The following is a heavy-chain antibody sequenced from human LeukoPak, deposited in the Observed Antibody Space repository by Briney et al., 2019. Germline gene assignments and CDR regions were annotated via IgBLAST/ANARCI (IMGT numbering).Heavy chain of an antibody. CDR1: GFTSSNAW. V-gene: IGHV3-15*01. J-gene: IGHJ3*02. CDR2: IKSKTDGGTR. D-gene: IGHD4/OR15-4a*01. CDR3: TTFDYAAFLI. Sequence: GGSLRLSCAVSGFTSSNAWMSWVRQAPGKRLEWVGRIKSKTDGGTRDYAAPVKGRFTISRDDSKNTLYLQMNSLKTEDTAVYYCTTFDYAAFLIWGQGTMVTVSS.